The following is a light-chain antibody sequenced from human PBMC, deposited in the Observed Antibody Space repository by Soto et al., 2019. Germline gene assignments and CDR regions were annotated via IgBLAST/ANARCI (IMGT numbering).Light chain of an antibody. V-gene: IGKV2-28*01. J-gene: IGKJ1*01. CDR1: QSLLHTNGYQY. CDR2: LGS. Sequence: DIVMTQSPLSLPVIPGEPASISCRSSQSLLHTNGYQYLDWYLQKPGQSPQLLIYLGSNRASGVPDRFSGSGSGTDFTLKISRVEAEDAGVYYCMQALQTPRAFGQGTKVEIK. CDR3: MQALQTPRA.